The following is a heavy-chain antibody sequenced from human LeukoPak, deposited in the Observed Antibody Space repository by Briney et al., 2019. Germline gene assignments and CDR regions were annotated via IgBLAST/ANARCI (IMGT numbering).Heavy chain of an antibody. V-gene: IGHV4-4*07. CDR2: IYTSGST. CDR3: ARDGMVRGVIIFPFDY. CDR1: GGSISSYY. J-gene: IGHJ4*02. Sequence: SETLSLTCTVSGGSISSYYWSWIRQPAGKGLEWIGRIYTSGSTNYNPSLKSRVTMSVDTSKNQFSLKLSSVTAADTAVYYCARDGMVRGVIIFPFDYWGQGTLVTVSS. D-gene: IGHD3-10*01.